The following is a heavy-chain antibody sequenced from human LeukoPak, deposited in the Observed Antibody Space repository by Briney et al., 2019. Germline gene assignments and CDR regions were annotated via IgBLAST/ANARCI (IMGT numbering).Heavy chain of an antibody. CDR2: IYYSGST. Sequence: SETLSLTCTVSGGSISTYYWSWIRQPPGKGLEWIGSIYYSGSTNYNPSLKSRVTISVDTSKNQVSLKLSSVTAADTAVFYCARREGSGSPFQHWGQGTLVTVSS. J-gene: IGHJ1*01. D-gene: IGHD2-15*01. CDR1: GGSISTYY. CDR3: ARREGSGSPFQH. V-gene: IGHV4-59*08.